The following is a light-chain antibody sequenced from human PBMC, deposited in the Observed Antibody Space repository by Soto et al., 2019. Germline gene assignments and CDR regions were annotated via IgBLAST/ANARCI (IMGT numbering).Light chain of an antibody. CDR1: QSIGRW. CDR3: QQYNPYSRT. V-gene: IGKV1-5*01. CDR2: AAS. Sequence: DIPITQSPSTLSASVGDRVTITCRASQSIGRWLAWYQQKPGNAPKLLIYAASSLQSGVPSRFSGSGSGTDFTLTISSLQRDDFAIYYRQQYNPYSRTFGQGTKVDIK. J-gene: IGKJ1*01.